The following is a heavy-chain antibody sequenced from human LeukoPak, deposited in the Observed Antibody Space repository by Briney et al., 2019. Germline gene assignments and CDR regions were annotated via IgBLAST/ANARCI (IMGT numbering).Heavy chain of an antibody. CDR2: IQYDAIDK. V-gene: IGHV3-30*02. D-gene: IGHD3-16*02. J-gene: IGHJ4*02. Sequence: GGSLRLSCVASGLTFSGDGIHWGRQAPGKGLEWVAFIQYDAIDKYYLESVKGRFTISRDNSKNTLYLQMNSLRTEDTAVYYCLPRGSLGGELSCYWGQGTLVIVPS. CDR3: LPRGSLGGELSCY. CDR1: GLTFSGDG.